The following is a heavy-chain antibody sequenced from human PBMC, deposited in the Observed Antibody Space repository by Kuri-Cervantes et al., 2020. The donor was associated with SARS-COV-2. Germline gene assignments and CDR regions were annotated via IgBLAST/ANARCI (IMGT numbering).Heavy chain of an antibody. CDR3: ARFGIAVARSVDY. CDR1: GYSISSGYY. CDR2: IYHSGST. Sequence: SQTLSLTCAVSGYSISSGYYWGWIRQPPGKGLEWIGSIYHSGSTYYNPSLKSRVTISVDTSKNQFSLKLSSVTAADTAVYYCARFGIAVARSVDYWGQGILVTVSS. V-gene: IGHV4-38-2*01. D-gene: IGHD6-19*01. J-gene: IGHJ4*02.